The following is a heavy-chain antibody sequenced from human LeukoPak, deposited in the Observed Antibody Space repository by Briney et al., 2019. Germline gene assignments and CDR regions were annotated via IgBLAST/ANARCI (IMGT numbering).Heavy chain of an antibody. V-gene: IGHV4-59*11. CDR1: GVSISSHY. Sequence: SETLSLTRTVSGVSISSHYWSWIRQPPGKGLEWIAYIYYSESTNYNPSLKSRIAISADTSKNQFSLKLSSVTAADTAVYYCARLPRNGNVFGVADVGCDPWGQGTLVTVSS. CDR2: IYYSEST. D-gene: IGHD3-3*01. J-gene: IGHJ5*02. CDR3: ARLPRNGNVFGVADVGCDP.